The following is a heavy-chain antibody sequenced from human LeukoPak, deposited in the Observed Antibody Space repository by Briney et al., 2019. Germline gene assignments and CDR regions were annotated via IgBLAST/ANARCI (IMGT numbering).Heavy chain of an antibody. Sequence: ASVKVSCKASEYTFTTYYFHWVRQAPGQGLEWMGWINPNSGDSKCTEKFQDRVTMTRDTSISTVYMELSRPRYDDTAVYYCARGRGTSSFDYWGQGTLVTVSS. D-gene: IGHD6-6*01. CDR2: INPNSGDS. CDR3: ARGRGTSSFDY. J-gene: IGHJ4*02. CDR1: EYTFTTYY. V-gene: IGHV1-2*02.